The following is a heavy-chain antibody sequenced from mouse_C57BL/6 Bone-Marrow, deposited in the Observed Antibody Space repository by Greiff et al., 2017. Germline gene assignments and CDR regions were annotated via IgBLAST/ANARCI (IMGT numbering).Heavy chain of an antibody. V-gene: IGHV1-15*01. D-gene: IGHD2-4*01. CDR3: TREITTRRYYFDY. CDR2: IDPETGGT. J-gene: IGHJ2*01. CDR1: GYTFTDYE. Sequence: QVQLQQSGAELVRPGASVTLSCKASGYTFTDYEMHWVKQTPVHGLEWIGAIDPETGGTAYNQKFKGKAILTADKSSSTAYMELRSLTSEDSAVYYCTREITTRRYYFDYWGQGTTLTVSS.